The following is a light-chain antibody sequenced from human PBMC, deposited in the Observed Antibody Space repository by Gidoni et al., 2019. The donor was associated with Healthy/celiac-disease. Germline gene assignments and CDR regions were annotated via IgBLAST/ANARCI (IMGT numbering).Light chain of an antibody. CDR2: AAS. J-gene: IGKJ4*01. CDR3: QQSYSTSGT. V-gene: IGKV1-39*01. CDR1: QSISSY. Sequence: DIQMTQSPSSLSASVGDRVTITCRASQSISSYLNWYQQKPGKAPKLLINAASSLQSGVPSRFSGSGSGTDFTLTISSLQPEDFATYYCQQSYSTSGTFGGGTKVEIK.